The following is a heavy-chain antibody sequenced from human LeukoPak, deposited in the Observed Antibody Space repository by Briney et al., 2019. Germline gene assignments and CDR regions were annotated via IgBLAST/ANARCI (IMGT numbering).Heavy chain of an antibody. CDR2: IYTSGST. CDR3: ARETVYYDFWSGYYTGWFDP. D-gene: IGHD3-3*01. J-gene: IGHJ5*02. Sequence: KTSETLSLTCTVSGGSISSGSYYWSWIRQPAGKGLEWIGRIYTSGSTNYNPPLKSRVTISVDTSKNQFSLKLSSVTAADTAVYYCARETVYYDFWSGYYTGWFDPWGQGTLVTVSS. V-gene: IGHV4-61*02. CDR1: GGSISSGSYY.